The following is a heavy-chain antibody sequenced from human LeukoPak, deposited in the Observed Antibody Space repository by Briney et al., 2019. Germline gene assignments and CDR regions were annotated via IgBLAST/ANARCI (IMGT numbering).Heavy chain of an antibody. CDR2: INHSGST. CDR1: GGSFSGYY. V-gene: IGHV4-34*01. CDR3: ARVPTDNYYDSSGYQTQDY. J-gene: IGHJ4*02. Sequence: PSETLSLTRAVYGGSFSGYYWSCIRQPPGKGLEGRGEINHSGSTNYNPSLKSRGTISGDTSKNQFSLKLSSVTAADTAVYHCARVPTDNYYDSSGYQTQDYWGQGTLVTVSS. D-gene: IGHD3-22*01.